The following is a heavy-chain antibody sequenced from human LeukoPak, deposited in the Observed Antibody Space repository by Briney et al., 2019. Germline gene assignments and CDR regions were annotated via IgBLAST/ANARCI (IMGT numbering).Heavy chain of an antibody. CDR1: GYSISSGYY. CDR3: ARGGYYGSGNDFRFDP. CDR2: IYYSGST. Sequence: SETLSLTCSVSGYSISSGYYWGWIRQPPGKGLEWIGYIYYSGSTNYNPSLKSRVTISVYTSKNQFSLKLSSVTAADTAIYYCARGGYYGSGNDFRFDPWGQGTLVTVSS. J-gene: IGHJ5*02. D-gene: IGHD3-10*01. V-gene: IGHV4-61*01.